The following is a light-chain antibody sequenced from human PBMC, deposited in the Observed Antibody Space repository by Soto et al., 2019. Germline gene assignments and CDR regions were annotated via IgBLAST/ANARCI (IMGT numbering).Light chain of an antibody. CDR2: DAS. J-gene: IGKJ4*01. CDR3: QQYYNYPLT. Sequence: AIRMTQSPSSLSASTGDRVTITCRARQGLGSALAWYQQKPGKAPNVLIYDASTLQSGVPSRFSGSGSGTDFTLTISSRQSEDFATYYWQQYYNYPLTFGGGTKVEIK. CDR1: QGLGSA. V-gene: IGKV1-8*01.